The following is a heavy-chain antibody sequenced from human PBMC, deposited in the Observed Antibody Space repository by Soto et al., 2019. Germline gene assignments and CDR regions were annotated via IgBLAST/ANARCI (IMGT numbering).Heavy chain of an antibody. CDR2: SKPDSGGT. V-gene: IGHV1-2*02. CDR3: EREAVAGPFLGY. CDR1: GYTFTDFY. Sequence: QVQLVQSGAEVKKPGASVQVSCKASGYTFTDFYLHWGRQAPGQGLEWMGWSKPDSGGTNYAQKSQGRVTMTRDTSINTAYMELRSLRADDTAVYFCEREAVAGPFLGYWGEGNLGNVSS. D-gene: IGHD6-19*01. J-gene: IGHJ4*02.